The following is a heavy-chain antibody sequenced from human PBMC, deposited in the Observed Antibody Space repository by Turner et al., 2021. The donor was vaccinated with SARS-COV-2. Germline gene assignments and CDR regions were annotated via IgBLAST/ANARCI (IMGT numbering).Heavy chain of an antibody. Sequence: EVHLLESGGGLVPPGGSLRLSCAASGFTFSNSAMCWVRQALGKGLEWVSTISSIGGTTYYAASVKGRFTISRDNSKNTLYLQMNSLRAGDTALYYCANVGSYFFDYWGQGTLVTVSS. J-gene: IGHJ4*02. CDR1: GFTFSNSA. CDR2: ISSIGGTT. V-gene: IGHV3-23*01. CDR3: ANVGSYFFDY. D-gene: IGHD3-10*01.